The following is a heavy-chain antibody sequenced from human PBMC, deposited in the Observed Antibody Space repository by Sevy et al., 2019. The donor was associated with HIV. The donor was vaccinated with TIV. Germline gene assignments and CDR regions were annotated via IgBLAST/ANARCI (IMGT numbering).Heavy chain of an antibody. Sequence: SETLSLTCAVYGGSFSGYYWSWIRQPPGKGLEWIGEINHSGSTNYIPSLKSRVTISVDKSKNQFSLKVSSVTAADTAVYYCARIMPAARNYFDYWGQGTLVTVSS. CDR1: GGSFSGYY. CDR2: INHSGST. D-gene: IGHD6-13*01. CDR3: ARIMPAARNYFDY. J-gene: IGHJ4*02. V-gene: IGHV4-34*01.